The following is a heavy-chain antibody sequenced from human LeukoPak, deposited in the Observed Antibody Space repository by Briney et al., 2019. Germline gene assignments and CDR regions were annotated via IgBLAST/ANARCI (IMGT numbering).Heavy chain of an antibody. V-gene: IGHV3-7*03. J-gene: IGHJ4*02. CDR3: ARGDGYNSYYFDY. CDR2: IKQDGSEK. D-gene: IGHD5-24*01. Sequence: GGSLRLSCAASEFTFFTYWMTWVRQAPGKGLEWVANIKQDGSEKYYVDSVKGRFTISRDNAKNSLYLQVNSLRAEDTAVYYCARGDGYNSYYFDYWGQGTLVTAS. CDR1: EFTFFTYW.